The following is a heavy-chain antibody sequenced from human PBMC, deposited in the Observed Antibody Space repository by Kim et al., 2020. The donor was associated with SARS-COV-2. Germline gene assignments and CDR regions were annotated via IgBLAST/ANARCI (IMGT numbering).Heavy chain of an antibody. CDR1: GFTFTTYW. J-gene: IGHJ5*02. CDR3: ARGGSSGYTPGWFDP. V-gene: IGHV3-74*01. D-gene: IGHD3-22*01. CDR2: INSDGSTT. Sequence: GGSLRLSCAPSGFTFTTYWMHWVRQAPGKGLVWVARINSDGSTTSYADSVKGRFTISRDNAKNTLYLQMNSLRVEDTALYYCARGGSSGYTPGWFDPRG.